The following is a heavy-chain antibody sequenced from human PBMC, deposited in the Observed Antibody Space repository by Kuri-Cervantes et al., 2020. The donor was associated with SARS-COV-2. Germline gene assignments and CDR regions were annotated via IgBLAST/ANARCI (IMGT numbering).Heavy chain of an antibody. Sequence: LSLTCAASGFTFSDYYMSWIRQAPGKGLEWVSYISSSGSTIYYADSVKGRFTISRDNAKNSLYLQMNNLRAEDTAVYYCARSAANFPLRFHHWGQGSRVTVSS. J-gene: IGHJ1*01. V-gene: IGHV3-11*01. D-gene: IGHD1-7*01. CDR3: ARSAANFPLRFHH. CDR1: GFTFSDYY. CDR2: ISSSGSTI.